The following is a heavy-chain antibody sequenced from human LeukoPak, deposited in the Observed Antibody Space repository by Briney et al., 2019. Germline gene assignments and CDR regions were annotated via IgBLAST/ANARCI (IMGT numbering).Heavy chain of an antibody. J-gene: IGHJ4*02. CDR1: GGSVSSTTYY. Sequence: PSETLSLTCTVSGGSVSSTTYYWSWIRQPPGKGLEWIASINYSGSAYYNPSLKSRVTISVDTSENQFSLKLSSVTAADTAVYYCARYVVYGSGKYYFDYWGQGTLVTVSS. D-gene: IGHD3-10*01. CDR2: INYSGSA. V-gene: IGHV4-39*01. CDR3: ARYVVYGSGKYYFDY.